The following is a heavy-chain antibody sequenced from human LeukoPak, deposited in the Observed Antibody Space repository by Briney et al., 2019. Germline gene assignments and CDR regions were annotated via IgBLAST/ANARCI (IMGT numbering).Heavy chain of an antibody. CDR2: ISGDGTAR. J-gene: IGHJ5*02. Sequence: GGSLRLSCAASGFTSSSYWMHWVRQVPGKGLVWVSRISGDGTARNYADSVRGRFTISRDDAKNTVDLQMNSLRGEDTAVYYCVRGRGSYGWFDPWGQGTLVTVSS. V-gene: IGHV3-74*01. CDR3: VRGRGSYGWFDP. CDR1: GFTSSSYW. D-gene: IGHD3-10*01.